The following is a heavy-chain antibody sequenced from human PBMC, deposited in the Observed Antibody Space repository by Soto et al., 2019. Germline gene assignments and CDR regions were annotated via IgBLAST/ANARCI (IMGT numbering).Heavy chain of an antibody. J-gene: IGHJ4*02. Sequence: GSLRLSCAASGFTFDSYAMNWVRQAPGKGLEWVSTISGSGDYTYYADSVKGRFTISRDNSKNMMYLQMNSLRADDTAVYYCEKNRGLQYYFDYWGQGTLVTVSS. V-gene: IGHV3-23*01. CDR3: EKNRGLQYYFDY. CDR2: ISGSGDYT. CDR1: GFTFDSYA.